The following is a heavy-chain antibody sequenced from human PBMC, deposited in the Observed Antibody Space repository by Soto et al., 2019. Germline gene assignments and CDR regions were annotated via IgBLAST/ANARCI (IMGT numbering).Heavy chain of an antibody. CDR3: ARGVMVTTIPPAI. V-gene: IGHV3-30*09. Sequence: QVQLVESGGGVVQPGTSLRLSCETSGFTFVSYAMHWVRQAPGKGLEWVAVVSYDGTNKYYADSVKGRFAISRENSKNTLYLHMSSLRTEDTAMYYCARGVMVTTIPPAIWGRGTLVTVSS. D-gene: IGHD2-21*02. J-gene: IGHJ2*01. CDR1: GFTFVSYA. CDR2: VSYDGTNK.